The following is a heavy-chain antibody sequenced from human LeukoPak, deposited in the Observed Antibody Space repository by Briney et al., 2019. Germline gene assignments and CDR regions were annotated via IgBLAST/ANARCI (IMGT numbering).Heavy chain of an antibody. V-gene: IGHV4-34*01. Sequence: SETLSLTCAVYGGSFSGYYWSWIRQPPGKGLEWIGEINHSGSTNYNPSLKSRVTISVDTSKNQFSLKLSPETAADTAVYYCARWRGYSYGGGSSDYWGQGTLVTVSS. CDR2: INHSGST. J-gene: IGHJ4*02. CDR3: ARWRGYSYGGGSSDY. CDR1: GGSFSGYY. D-gene: IGHD5-18*01.